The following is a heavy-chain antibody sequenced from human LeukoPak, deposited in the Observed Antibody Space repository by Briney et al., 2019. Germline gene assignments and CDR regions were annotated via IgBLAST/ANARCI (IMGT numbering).Heavy chain of an antibody. V-gene: IGHV4-39*07. CDR3: ASIIYDAFNI. D-gene: IGHD3-10*01. CDR1: GDSISSRSHH. Sequence: KPSETLSLTCNVSGDSISSRSHHWGWIRQPPGKGLEWIGSVYYSGGTHDNPSLRSRVTISLDTSKNQFSLKLSSVTAADTAVYYCASIIYDAFNIWGQGTMVTVSS. CDR2: VYYSGGT. J-gene: IGHJ3*02.